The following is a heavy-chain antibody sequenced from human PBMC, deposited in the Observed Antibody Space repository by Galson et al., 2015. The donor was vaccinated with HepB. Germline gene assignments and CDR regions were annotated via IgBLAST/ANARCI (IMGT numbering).Heavy chain of an antibody. D-gene: IGHD5-12*01. CDR1: GFTVTSNY. J-gene: IGHJ4*02. Sequence: SLRLSCAASGFTVTSNYMSWVRQAPGKGLEWVSVFYSGGSTFHADSVKGRFTISRDSSKNTLYLQMNSLRAEDTAVYYCAREYSATWFSGLGYWGQGTLVTVSS. CDR3: AREYSATWFSGLGY. CDR2: FYSGGST. V-gene: IGHV3-53*01.